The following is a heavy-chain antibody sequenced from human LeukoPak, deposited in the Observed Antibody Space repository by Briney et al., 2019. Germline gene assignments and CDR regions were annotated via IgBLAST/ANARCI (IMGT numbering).Heavy chain of an antibody. V-gene: IGHV3-53*01. J-gene: IGHJ4*02. CDR3: ARGGGYDSSGYYYYYFDY. Sequence: GGSLRLSCAASGFTVSSNYMSWVRQAPGKGLEWVSVIYSGGSTYYADSVKGRFTISRDNSENTLYLQMNSLRAEDTAVYYCARGGGYDSSGYYYYYFDYWGQGTLVTVSS. D-gene: IGHD3-22*01. CDR2: IYSGGST. CDR1: GFTVSSNY.